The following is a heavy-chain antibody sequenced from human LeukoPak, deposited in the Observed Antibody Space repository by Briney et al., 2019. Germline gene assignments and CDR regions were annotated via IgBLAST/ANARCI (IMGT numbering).Heavy chain of an antibody. CDR1: GYTFTSYY. CDR3: ARDLSYYDSSGYYKGDWFDP. J-gene: IGHJ5*02. Sequence: GASVKVSCKASGYTFTSYYIHWVRQAPGQGLEWMGMINPSGGSTSYAQKFQGRVTMTMDTSTSTVYRELSSLGSEDTAVFYCARDLSYYDSSGYYKGDWFDPWGQGTLVTVSS. V-gene: IGHV1-46*01. D-gene: IGHD3-22*01. CDR2: INPSGGST.